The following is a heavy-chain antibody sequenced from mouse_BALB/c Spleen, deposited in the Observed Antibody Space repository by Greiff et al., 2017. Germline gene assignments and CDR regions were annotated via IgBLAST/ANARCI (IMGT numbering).Heavy chain of an antibody. CDR3: ARDDGNYEFAY. J-gene: IGHJ3*01. CDR2: IWAGGST. Sequence: VKLMESGPGLVAPSQSLSITCTVSGFSLTSYGVHWVRQPPGKGLEWLGVIWAGGSTNYNSALMSRLSISKDNSKSQVFLKMNSLQTDDTAMYYCARDDGNYEFAYWGQGTLVTVSA. V-gene: IGHV2-9*02. D-gene: IGHD2-1*01. CDR1: GFSLTSYG.